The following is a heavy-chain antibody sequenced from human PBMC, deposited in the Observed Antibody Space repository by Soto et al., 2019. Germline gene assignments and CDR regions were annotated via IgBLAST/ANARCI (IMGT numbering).Heavy chain of an antibody. J-gene: IGHJ6*02. CDR1: GFTFSSYG. D-gene: IGHD6-19*01. Sequence: GGSLRLSCAASGFTFSSYGMHWVRQAPGKGLEWVAVIWYDGSNKYYADSVKGRFTISRDNSKNTLYLQMNSLRAEDTAVYYCARSEGATQRYSSGWYYYYYGMDVWGQGTTVTVSS. CDR3: ARSEGATQRYSSGWYYYYYGMDV. V-gene: IGHV3-33*01. CDR2: IWYDGSNK.